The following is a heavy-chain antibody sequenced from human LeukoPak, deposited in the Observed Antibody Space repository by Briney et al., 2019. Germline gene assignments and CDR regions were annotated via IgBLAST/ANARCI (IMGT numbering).Heavy chain of an antibody. CDR2: INVNGAAM. Sequence: GGSLRLSCAASGFSFKDYYFSWIRQAPGKGLEWVSFINVNGAAMYYADSVKGRFTISRDNAKNSIYLQMNSLRAEDTAVYYCAKDPLYSNYGDPPVAFDYWGQGTLVTVSS. D-gene: IGHD4-11*01. J-gene: IGHJ4*02. CDR1: GFSFKDYY. V-gene: IGHV3-11*01. CDR3: AKDPLYSNYGDPPVAFDY.